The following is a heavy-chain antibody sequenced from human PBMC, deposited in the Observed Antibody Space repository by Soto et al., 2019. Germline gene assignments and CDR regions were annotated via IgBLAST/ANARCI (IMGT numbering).Heavy chain of an antibody. V-gene: IGHV4-30-4*01. Sequence: SETLSLTCTVSGDSISSADYYWSWIRQTPGKGLEWIGHIFYSGTTYYNPSLKSRLTMSVDTSKNHFSLRLTSVTAADTAVYYCARDLWVEPELYYYGMDVWGQGTTVTVSS. CDR3: ARDLWVEPELYYYGMDV. J-gene: IGHJ6*02. D-gene: IGHD1-1*01. CDR2: IFYSGTT. CDR1: GDSISSADYY.